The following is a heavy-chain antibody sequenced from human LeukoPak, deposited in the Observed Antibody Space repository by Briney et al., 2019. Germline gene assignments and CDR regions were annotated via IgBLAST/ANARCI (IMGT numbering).Heavy chain of an antibody. CDR2: INPKSGST. J-gene: IGHJ4*02. CDR1: GYTLTDYY. Sequence: ASVKVSCKVSGYTLTDYYLHWVRQAPGQGLEWMGWINPKSGSTHYARKFQGRVIMTRDTSLNTAYLELTSLRSDDTAIYFCGRRVSRGWTDYWGQGTLVTASS. D-gene: IGHD2-15*01. V-gene: IGHV1-2*02. CDR3: GRRVSRGWTDY.